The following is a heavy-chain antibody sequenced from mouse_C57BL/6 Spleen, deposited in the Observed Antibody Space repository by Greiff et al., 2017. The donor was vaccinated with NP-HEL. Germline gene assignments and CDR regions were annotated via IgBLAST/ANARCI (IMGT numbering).Heavy chain of an antibody. CDR1: GYTFTDYE. V-gene: IGHV1-15*01. CDR2: IDPETGGT. J-gene: IGHJ3*01. Sequence: QVQLKQSGAELVRPGASVTLSCKASGYTFTDYEMHWVKQTPVHGLEWIGAIDPETGGTAYNQKFKGKAILTADKSSSTAYMELRSLTSEDSAVYYCTREGVWIKGWFAYWGQGTLVTVSA. D-gene: IGHD2-4*01. CDR3: TREGVWIKGWFAY.